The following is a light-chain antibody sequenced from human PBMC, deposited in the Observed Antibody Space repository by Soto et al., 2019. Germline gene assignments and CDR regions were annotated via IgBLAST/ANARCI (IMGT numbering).Light chain of an antibody. CDR3: QQYYSYPQT. CDR2: AAS. Sequence: AIRMTQSPSSFSASTGDRVTITCRASQGISSYLAWYQQKPGKAPKLLICAASTLQSGVPSRFSGSGSGTDFTLTISCLQSEDFATYYCQQYYSYPQTFGQGTKVEIK. J-gene: IGKJ1*01. V-gene: IGKV1-8*01. CDR1: QGISSY.